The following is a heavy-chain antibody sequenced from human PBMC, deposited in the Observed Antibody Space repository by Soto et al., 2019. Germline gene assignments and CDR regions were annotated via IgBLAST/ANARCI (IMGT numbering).Heavy chain of an antibody. J-gene: IGHJ4*02. Sequence: GESLKISCAASGFTFSDYYMSWIRQAPGKGLEWVSYISSSGSTIYYADSVKGRFTISRDNAKNSLYLQMNSLRAEDTAVYYCAKRSSSSTFDYWGQGTLVTVSS. CDR1: GFTFSDYY. CDR2: ISSSGSTI. CDR3: AKRSSSSTFDY. V-gene: IGHV3-11*01. D-gene: IGHD6-6*01.